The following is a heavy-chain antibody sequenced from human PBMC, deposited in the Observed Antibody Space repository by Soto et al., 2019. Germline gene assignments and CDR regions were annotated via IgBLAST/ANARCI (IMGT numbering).Heavy chain of an antibody. D-gene: IGHD6-13*01. CDR3: ARTGGIAAAGIDVRWYFDL. CDR1: GFTFSSYA. CDR2: ISYDGSNK. Sequence: QVQLVESGGGVVQPGRSLRLSCAASGFTFSSYAMHWVRQAPGKGLEWVAVISYDGSNKYYADSVKGRFTISRDNSKNTLSRQMNSLRAEDTAVYYCARTGGIAAAGIDVRWYFDLWGRGTLVTVSS. J-gene: IGHJ2*01. V-gene: IGHV3-30-3*01.